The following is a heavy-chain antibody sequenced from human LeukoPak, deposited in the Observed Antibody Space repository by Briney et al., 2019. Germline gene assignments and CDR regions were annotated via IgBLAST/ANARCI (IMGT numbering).Heavy chain of an antibody. J-gene: IGHJ3*02. CDR2: ISSSSSYI. V-gene: IGHV3-21*01. CDR3: AREVCSTTSCYDYNAFDI. Sequence: GGSLRLSCAVSGFTFSSYSMDWVRQATGKGLEWVSSISSSSSYIYYADSVKGRFTISRDNAKNSLYLQMNSLRAEDTAVYYCAREVCSTTSCYDYNAFDIWGQETMVTVSS. CDR1: GFTFSSYS. D-gene: IGHD2-2*01.